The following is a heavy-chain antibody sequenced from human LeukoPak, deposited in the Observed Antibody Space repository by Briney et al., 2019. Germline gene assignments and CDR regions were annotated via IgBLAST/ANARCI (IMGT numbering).Heavy chain of an antibody. CDR1: GGSISSYY. V-gene: IGHV4-59*01. Sequence: PSETLSLTCTVSGGSISSYYWSWIRQPPGKGLEWIGYIYYSGSTNYNPSLKSRVTISVDTSKNQFSLKLSSVTAADTAVYYRARSGYSYGFDYWGQGTLVTVSS. CDR3: ARSGYSYGFDY. CDR2: IYYSGST. J-gene: IGHJ4*02. D-gene: IGHD5-18*01.